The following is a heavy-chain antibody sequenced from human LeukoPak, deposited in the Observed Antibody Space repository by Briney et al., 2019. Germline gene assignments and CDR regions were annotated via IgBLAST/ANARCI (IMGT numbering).Heavy chain of an antibody. CDR1: GFTFDDYA. D-gene: IGHD5-18*01. Sequence: SLRLSCAASGFTFDDYAMHWVRQAPGKGLEWVSGISWNSGNIGYADSVKGRFTISRDNAKNSLYLQMNSLRAEDTALYYCAKDRRSTWIQLWSPFDYWGQGALVTVSS. CDR3: AKDRRSTWIQLWSPFDY. J-gene: IGHJ4*02. V-gene: IGHV3-9*01. CDR2: ISWNSGNI.